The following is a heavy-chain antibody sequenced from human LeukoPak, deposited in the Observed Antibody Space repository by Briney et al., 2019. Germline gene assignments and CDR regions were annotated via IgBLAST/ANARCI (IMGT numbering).Heavy chain of an antibody. CDR3: ARGSQGSGDC. D-gene: IGHD6-19*01. CDR2: INHSGST. Sequence: PSETLTLTCAVYGGSFSGYYWSWIRQPPGKGLEWIGEINHSGSTNYNPSLKSRVTISVDTSKNQFSLKLSSVTAADTAVYYCARGSQGSGDCWGQGTLVTVSS. J-gene: IGHJ4*02. V-gene: IGHV4-34*01. CDR1: GGSFSGYY.